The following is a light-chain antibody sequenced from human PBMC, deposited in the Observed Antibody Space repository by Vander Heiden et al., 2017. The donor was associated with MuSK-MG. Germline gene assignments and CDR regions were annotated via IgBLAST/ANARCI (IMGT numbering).Light chain of an antibody. CDR2: QDD. J-gene: IGLJ1*01. CDR3: QAWDSNSYV. CDR1: KLGDKY. Sequence: YERIQTPSVSVSPGQTASVTCSGDKLGDKYVSWYSQKPGQSPILVIYQDDKRPSGIPERFSGSNSGNTATLTISGTQAMDEADYYCQAWDSNSYVFGLGTKVTGL. V-gene: IGLV3-1*01.